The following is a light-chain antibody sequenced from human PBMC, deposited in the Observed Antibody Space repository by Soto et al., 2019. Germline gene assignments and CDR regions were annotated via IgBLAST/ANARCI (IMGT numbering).Light chain of an antibody. CDR1: QSVSSSY. Sequence: EIVLTQSPGTLSLSPGERATLSCRASQSVSSSYLAWYQQKPGQAPRLLIYGASSRATGIPDRFSGSGSGTDFTLTISRLEPEDFAVYYCQQYGSLPPTFGGGTKVDIK. CDR2: GAS. J-gene: IGKJ4*01. V-gene: IGKV3-20*01. CDR3: QQYGSLPPT.